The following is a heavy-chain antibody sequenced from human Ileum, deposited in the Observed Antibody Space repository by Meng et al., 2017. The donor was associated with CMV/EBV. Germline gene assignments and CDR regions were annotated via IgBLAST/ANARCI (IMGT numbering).Heavy chain of an antibody. D-gene: IGHD4-17*01. Sequence: QVQLQEPPLRLVKPSVTLSLPCSVSCDYRTNHYWDCIRQPAGKELEGIGRIYVSGDTNYNSTLRSRITLSVDKSKNQFSLKLSSMTAADTAVYYCARDRDYGLLDSWGQGILVTVSS. J-gene: IGHJ4*02. CDR2: IYVSGDT. CDR3: ARDRDYGLLDS. V-gene: IGHV4-4*07. CDR1: CDYRTNHY.